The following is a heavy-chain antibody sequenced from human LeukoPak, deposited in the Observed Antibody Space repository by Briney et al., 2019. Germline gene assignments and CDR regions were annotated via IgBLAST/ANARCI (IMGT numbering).Heavy chain of an antibody. CDR3: AKVRGSGWYAPSTTFDY. CDR1: GFTFSSYG. Sequence: PGGSLRLSCAASGFTFSSYGMSWVRQAPGKGLEWVSAISGSGGSTYYADSVKGRFTISRDNSKNTLYLQMNSLRAEDTAVYYCAKVRGSGWYAPSTTFDYWGQGTLVTVSS. CDR2: ISGSGGST. V-gene: IGHV3-23*01. J-gene: IGHJ4*02. D-gene: IGHD6-19*01.